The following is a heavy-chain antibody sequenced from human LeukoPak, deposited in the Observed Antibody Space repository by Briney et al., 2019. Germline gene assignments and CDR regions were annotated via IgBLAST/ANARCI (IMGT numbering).Heavy chain of an antibody. J-gene: IGHJ4*02. CDR3: ARDVEYFGPGSSYYGGVLDY. CDR2: ISTMSNYI. Sequence: GGSLRLSCAASGFDFSTYAINWVRQAPGKGLEWVSSISTMSNYIFYGDSVKGRFTISRDNGKNSLYLQMNSLRAEDTAVYYCARDVEYFGPGSSYYGGVLDYWGQGILVTVSS. V-gene: IGHV3-21*06. D-gene: IGHD3-10*01. CDR1: GFDFSTYA.